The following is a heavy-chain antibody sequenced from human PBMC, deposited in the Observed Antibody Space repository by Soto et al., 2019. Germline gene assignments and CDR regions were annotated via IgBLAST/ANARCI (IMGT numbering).Heavy chain of an antibody. D-gene: IGHD6-6*01. CDR3: ARRQQLVLGPYYHAMAF. V-gene: IGHV1-2*06. CDR2: IDPNSGGT. J-gene: IGHJ6*04. Sequence: QGLEWMGRIDPNSGGTTYAQKFLGRVTMTRDTSISTGYMELTRLTSDDTAMYYCARRQQLVLGPYYHAMAFLGNGTTVPGSS.